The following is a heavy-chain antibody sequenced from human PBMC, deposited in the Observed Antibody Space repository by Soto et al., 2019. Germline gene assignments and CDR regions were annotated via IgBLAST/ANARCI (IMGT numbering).Heavy chain of an antibody. J-gene: IGHJ4*02. CDR3: ISHSPEDMTRT. CDR2: IRNKGHSYAT. Sequence: EVQLVESGGGLVQPGGSLKLSCAASGFTFSGSSVHWFRQSSGKGLEWVGRIRNKGHSYATAYAASVRGRFTIARDDSKNTTFLQMKSLKTEEPAVYYWISHSPEDMTRTWGQGTLVTVSS. CDR1: GFTFSGSS. D-gene: IGHD2-15*01. V-gene: IGHV3-73*02.